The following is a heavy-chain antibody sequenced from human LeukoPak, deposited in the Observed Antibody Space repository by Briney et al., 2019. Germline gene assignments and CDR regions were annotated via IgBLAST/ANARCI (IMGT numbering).Heavy chain of an antibody. Sequence: GGSLRLSCAASGFTFSNYWMSWVRQAPGKGLEWVASTKQDGSVKQYVDSVKGRFAISRDNAKDSLYLQMNSLRAEDTAVYYCARDGGWIVAAGTTKWFDSWGQGSLVTVSS. V-gene: IGHV3-7*01. CDR1: GFTFSNYW. CDR3: ARDGGWIVAAGTTKWFDS. D-gene: IGHD1-1*01. J-gene: IGHJ5*01. CDR2: TKQDGSVK.